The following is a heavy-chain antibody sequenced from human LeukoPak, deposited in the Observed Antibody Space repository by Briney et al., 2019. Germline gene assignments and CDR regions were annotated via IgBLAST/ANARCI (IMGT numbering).Heavy chain of an antibody. CDR3: AREITVTTGWFDP. CDR2: IKQDGSEK. Sequence: SGGSLRLSCAASGFTFSSYWMSWVRQAPGKGLEWMANIKQDGSEKYYVDSVKGRFTISRDNAKNSPYLQMNSLRAEDTAVYYCAREITVTTGWFDPWGQGTLVTVSS. CDR1: GFTFSSYW. J-gene: IGHJ5*02. V-gene: IGHV3-7*01. D-gene: IGHD4-17*01.